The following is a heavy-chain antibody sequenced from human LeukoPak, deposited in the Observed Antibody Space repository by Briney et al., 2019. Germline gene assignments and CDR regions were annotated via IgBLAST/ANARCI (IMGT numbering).Heavy chain of an antibody. CDR1: GGSISSYY. CDR3: ARGQKYRNGYTVTELGSGYFDY. J-gene: IGHJ4*02. CDR2: IYYSGRT. Sequence: SETLSLTCTVSGGSISSYYWSWIRQPPGEGLEWIGYIYYSGRTNYNPSLKSRVTISVDTSKNQFSLTLSSVTAADTAVYYCARGQKYRNGYTVTELGSGYFDYWGQGTLVTVSS. V-gene: IGHV4-59*01. D-gene: IGHD5-18*01.